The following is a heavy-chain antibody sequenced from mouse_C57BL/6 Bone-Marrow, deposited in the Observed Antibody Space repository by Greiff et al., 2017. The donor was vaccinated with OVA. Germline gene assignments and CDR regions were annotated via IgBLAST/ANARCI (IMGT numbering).Heavy chain of an antibody. J-gene: IGHJ3*01. CDR3: AMYGSSLSWFAY. CDR2: IHPNSGST. CDR1: GYTFTSYW. V-gene: IGHV1-64*01. D-gene: IGHD1-1*01. Sequence: QVQLQQPGAELVKPGASVKLSCKASGYTFTSYWMHWVKQRPGQGLEWIGMIHPNSGSTNYNEKFKSKATLTVDKSSSTAYMQLSSLTSEDSAVYYCAMYGSSLSWFAYWGQGTLVTVSA.